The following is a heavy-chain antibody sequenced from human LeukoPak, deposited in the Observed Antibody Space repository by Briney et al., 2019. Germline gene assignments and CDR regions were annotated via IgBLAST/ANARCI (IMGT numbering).Heavy chain of an antibody. V-gene: IGHV3-23*01. Sequence: GGSLRLSCAASGFTFSSYGMTWVRQAPGKGLEWVSGISGSGVTTHCADSVKGRFTISRDNSKNTLYLQMNSLRAEDTAVYYCAKDRRYSSDWGQGTLVTVSS. CDR1: GFTFSSYG. CDR2: ISGSGVTT. D-gene: IGHD6-19*01. CDR3: AKDRRYSSD. J-gene: IGHJ4*02.